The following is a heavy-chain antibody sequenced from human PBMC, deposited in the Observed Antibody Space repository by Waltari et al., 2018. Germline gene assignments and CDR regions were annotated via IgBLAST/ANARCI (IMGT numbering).Heavy chain of an antibody. V-gene: IGHV3-23*03. CDR3: AKEAEEVK. D-gene: IGHD3-22*01. CDR1: GFAFSSYA. CDR2: IYSGGST. J-gene: IGHJ4*02. Sequence: EVQLLESGGGLVQPGGSLRLSGAASGFAFSSYAMSWVRQAPGKGLEWVSVIYSGGSTYYADSVKGRFTISRDNSKNTLYLQMNSLRAEDTAVYYCAKEAEEVKWGQGTLVTVSS.